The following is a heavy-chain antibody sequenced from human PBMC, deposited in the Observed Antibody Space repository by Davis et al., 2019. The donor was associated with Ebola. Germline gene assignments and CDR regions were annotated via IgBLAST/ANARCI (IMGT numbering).Heavy chain of an antibody. D-gene: IGHD6-13*01. CDR1: GFTFSSYS. V-gene: IGHV3-21*01. J-gene: IGHJ6*02. CDR3: ARDRRYSSSWYFGMDV. Sequence: GESLKISCAASGFTFSSYSMNWVRQAPGKGLEWVSSISSSSSYIYYADSVKGRFTISRDNAKNSLYLQMNSLRAEDTAVYYCARDRRYSSSWYFGMDVWGQGTTVTVSS. CDR2: ISSSSSYI.